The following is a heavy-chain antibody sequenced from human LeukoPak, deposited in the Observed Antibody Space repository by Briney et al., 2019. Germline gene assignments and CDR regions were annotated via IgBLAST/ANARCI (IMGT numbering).Heavy chain of an antibody. D-gene: IGHD1/OR15-1a*01. CDR3: AKDELEELDYYYYYMDV. CDR1: GFTFSSYG. CDR2: IRYDGSNK. Sequence: GGSLRLSCAASGFTFSSYGMHWVRQAPGKGLEWVAFIRYDGSNKYYADSVKGRFTISRDNSKNTLYLQMNSLRAEDTAVYYCAKDELEELDYYYYYMDVWGKGTTVTVSS. V-gene: IGHV3-30*02. J-gene: IGHJ6*03.